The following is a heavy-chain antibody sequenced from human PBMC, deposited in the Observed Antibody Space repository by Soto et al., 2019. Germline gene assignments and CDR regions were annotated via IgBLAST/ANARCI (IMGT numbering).Heavy chain of an antibody. Sequence: SVKVSCKASGGTFSSYAISWVRQAPGQGLEWMGGIIPIFGTANYAQKFQGRVTITADKSTSTAYRELSSLRSEDTAVYYCARKRGGGYGDYPNGYYGMDVWGQGTTVTVSS. V-gene: IGHV1-69*06. CDR3: ARKRGGGYGDYPNGYYGMDV. CDR2: IIPIFGTA. D-gene: IGHD4-17*01. CDR1: GGTFSSYA. J-gene: IGHJ6*02.